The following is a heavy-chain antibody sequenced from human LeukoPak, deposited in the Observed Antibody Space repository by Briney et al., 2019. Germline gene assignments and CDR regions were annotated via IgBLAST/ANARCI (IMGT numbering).Heavy chain of an antibody. CDR2: IYYSGST. D-gene: IGHD3-22*01. CDR1: GGSISSGAYY. CDR3: ARVVLRTYYDSSDDAFDI. V-gene: IGHV4-31*03. J-gene: IGHJ3*02. Sequence: SETLSLTCTVSGGSISSGAYYWSWIRQHPGKGLEWIGYIYYSGSTYYNPSLKSRVTISVDTSKNQFSLKLSSVTAADTAVYYCARVVLRTYYDSSDDAFDIWGQGTMVTVSS.